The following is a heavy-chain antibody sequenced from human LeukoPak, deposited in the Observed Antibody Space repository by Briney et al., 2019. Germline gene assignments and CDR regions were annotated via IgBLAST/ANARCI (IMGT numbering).Heavy chain of an antibody. Sequence: SETLSLTCTVSGDSISSGNYYWNWIRQPAGKGLEWIGRIWTDGVTGYKPSLKSRVTISIDTSKNQFSLRLNFVTAADTANYYCARMGPRKNWFDPWGQGTLVTVSS. CDR2: IWTDGVT. CDR3: ARMGPRKNWFDP. V-gene: IGHV4-61*02. J-gene: IGHJ5*02. CDR1: GDSISSGNYY.